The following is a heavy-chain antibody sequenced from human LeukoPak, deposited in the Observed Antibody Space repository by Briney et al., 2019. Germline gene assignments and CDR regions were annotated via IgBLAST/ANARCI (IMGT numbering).Heavy chain of an antibody. J-gene: IGHJ4*02. Sequence: PGGSLRLSCAASGFTFSSYGMHWVRQAPGKGLEWVAFIRYDGSNKYYADSVKGRFTISRDNSKNTPYLQMNSLRAEDTAVYYCAKVLGSTFGVDLHDYWGQGTLVTVSS. CDR2: IRYDGSNK. CDR3: AKVLGSTFGVDLHDY. V-gene: IGHV3-30*02. CDR1: GFTFSSYG. D-gene: IGHD3-3*01.